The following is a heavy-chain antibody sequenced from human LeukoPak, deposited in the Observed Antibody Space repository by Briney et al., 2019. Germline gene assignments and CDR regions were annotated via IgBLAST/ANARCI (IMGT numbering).Heavy chain of an antibody. CDR2: FDPEDGET. J-gene: IGHJ3*02. D-gene: IGHD2-2*01. CDR3: ATDSVVPAAKDAFDI. V-gene: IGHV1-24*01. Sequence: ASVKVSCKVSGYTLTELSMHWVRQAPGKGLEWMGGFDPEDGETIYAQKFQGRVTMTEDTSTDTAYMELSSLRSEDTAAYYCATDSVVPAAKDAFDIWGQGTMVTVSS. CDR1: GYTLTELS.